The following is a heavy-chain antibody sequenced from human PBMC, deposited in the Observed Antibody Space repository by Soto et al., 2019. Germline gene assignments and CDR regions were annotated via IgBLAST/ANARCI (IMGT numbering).Heavy chain of an antibody. CDR2: ISYDGSNK. V-gene: IGHV3-30-3*01. J-gene: IGHJ3*02. CDR3: ARAQGAVAGRGDAFDI. CDR1: GFTFSSYA. Sequence: QVPLVECGGGVVQPGRSLRLSCAASGFTFSSYAMHWVRQAPGKGLEWVAVISYDGSNKYYADSVKGRFTISRDNSKNTLYLQMNSLRAEDTAVYYCARAQGAVAGRGDAFDIWGQGTMVTVSS. D-gene: IGHD6-19*01.